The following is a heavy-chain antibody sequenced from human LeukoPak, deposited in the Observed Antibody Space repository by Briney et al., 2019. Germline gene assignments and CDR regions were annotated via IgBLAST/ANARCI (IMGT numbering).Heavy chain of an antibody. Sequence: ASVKVSCKASGYTFTSNGIGWVRQAPGQGLERMGWISPYNGNTNYSQKLQGRVTMTTDTSTSTAYMELRSLRSDDTAVYYCARDRNGGWYYYDSSGYYSDYWGQGTLVTVSS. CDR2: ISPYNGNT. J-gene: IGHJ4*02. CDR1: GYTFTSNG. D-gene: IGHD3-22*01. V-gene: IGHV1-18*01. CDR3: ARDRNGGWYYYDSSGYYSDY.